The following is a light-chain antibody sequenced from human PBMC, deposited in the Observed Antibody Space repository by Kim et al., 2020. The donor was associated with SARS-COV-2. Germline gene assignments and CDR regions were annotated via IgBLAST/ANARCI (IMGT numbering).Light chain of an antibody. V-gene: IGKV2-28*01. J-gene: IGKJ1*01. CDR3: MQALQTPPT. CDR2: LGS. CDR1: QSLLHSNGYNY. Sequence: PASISCRSSQSLLHSNGYNYLDWYMQKPGQSPQLLIYLGSNRASGVPDRFSGSGSGTDFTLKIIRVEAEDVGVYYCMQALQTPPTFGQGTKVDIK.